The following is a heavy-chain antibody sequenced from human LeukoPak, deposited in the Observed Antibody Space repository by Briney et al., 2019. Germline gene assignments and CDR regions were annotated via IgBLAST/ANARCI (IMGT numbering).Heavy chain of an antibody. CDR3: ARDLIYYYDSSATNWFDP. D-gene: IGHD3-22*01. CDR2: ISAYNGNT. CDR1: GYTFTSYG. Sequence: ASVKVSCKASGYTFTSYGISWVRQAPGQGLEWMGWISAYNGNTNYAQKLQGRVTMTTDTSTSTAYMELRSLRSDDTAVYYCARDLIYYYDSSATNWFDPWGQGTLVTVSS. J-gene: IGHJ5*02. V-gene: IGHV1-18*01.